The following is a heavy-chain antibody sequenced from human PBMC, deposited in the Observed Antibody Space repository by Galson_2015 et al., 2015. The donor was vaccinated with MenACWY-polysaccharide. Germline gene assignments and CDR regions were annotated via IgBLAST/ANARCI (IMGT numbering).Heavy chain of an antibody. Sequence: SLRLSCAASGFSFSTYGMHWIRQSPDKGLEWVALIWWDGSNKYYAESVKGRFTISRDNSKNTLDLQMNSLRAEDTAVYFCVRDRPDLVSTIFDSWGQGALVTVSS. D-gene: IGHD5/OR15-5a*01. V-gene: IGHV3-33*01. CDR3: VRDRPDLVSTIFDS. CDR2: IWWDGSNK. CDR1: GFSFSTYG. J-gene: IGHJ4*02.